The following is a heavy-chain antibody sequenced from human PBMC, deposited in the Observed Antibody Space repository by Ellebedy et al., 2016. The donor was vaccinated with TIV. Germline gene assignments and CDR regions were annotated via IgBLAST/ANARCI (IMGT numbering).Heavy chain of an antibody. Sequence: GESLKISCAASGFTFSNAWMNWVRQAPGKGLEWVGRIKSKTDGGTTDYAAPVKGRFTISRDDSKNTLYLQMNSLKTEDTAVYYCTTDKHPPYYDFWSGYPHYYYYGMDVWGQGTTVTVSS. CDR1: GFTFSNAW. V-gene: IGHV3-15*07. CDR2: IKSKTDGGTT. J-gene: IGHJ6*02. D-gene: IGHD3-3*01. CDR3: TTDKHPPYYDFWSGYPHYYYYGMDV.